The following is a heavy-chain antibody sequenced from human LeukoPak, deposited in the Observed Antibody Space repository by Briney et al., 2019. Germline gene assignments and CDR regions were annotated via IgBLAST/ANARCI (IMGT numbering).Heavy chain of an antibody. CDR1: GFTFTNYG. J-gene: IGHJ4*02. V-gene: IGHV3-23*01. Sequence: GGSLRLPCAASGFTFTNYGMNWVRQAPGKGLEWVSGITPDAGRTYYADSVKGRFTIYRDNSKNTVYLQMNSLGAEDTAVYYCVQDWAWGAFGYWGQGTLVTVSS. CDR3: VQDWAWGAFGY. CDR2: ITPDAGRT. D-gene: IGHD7-27*01.